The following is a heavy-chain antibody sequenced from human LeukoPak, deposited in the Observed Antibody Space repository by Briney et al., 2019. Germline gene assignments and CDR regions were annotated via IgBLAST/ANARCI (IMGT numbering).Heavy chain of an antibody. J-gene: IGHJ6*03. V-gene: IGHV4-59*01. D-gene: IGHD5-18*01. CDR1: DGSISSYY. CDR3: ARARGYSYGSYMDV. CDR2: IYYSGTT. Sequence: SETLSLTCNISDGSISSYYWSWIRQPPGKGLEWVGYIYYSGTTNYNPSLRSRVTVSIDTSKNQFSLRLTSVTAADTAVYYCARARGYSYGSYMDVWGKGTTVTVSS.